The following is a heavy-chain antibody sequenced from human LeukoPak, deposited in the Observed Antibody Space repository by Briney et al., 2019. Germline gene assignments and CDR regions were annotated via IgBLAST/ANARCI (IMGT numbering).Heavy chain of an antibody. CDR3: ARPHMKSSLRVWFDP. V-gene: IGHV1-2*06. J-gene: IGHJ5*02. CDR2: VNPNSGGT. CDR1: GYTFTGYY. Sequence: ASVKVSCKASGYTFTGYYMHWVRQAPGQGLEWMGRVNPNSGGTNYAQKFQGRVTMTRDTSISTAYMELSRLRSDDTAVYYCARPHMKSSLRVWFDPWGQGTLVTVSS.